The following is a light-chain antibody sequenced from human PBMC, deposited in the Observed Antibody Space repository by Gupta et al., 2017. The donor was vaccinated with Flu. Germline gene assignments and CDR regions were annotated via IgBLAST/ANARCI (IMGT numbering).Light chain of an antibody. CDR2: GNS. CDR1: SSNIGAGYD. Sequence: QSVLTQPPSVSGAPGQRVTISCPGSSSNIGAGYDVHWYQQLPGTAPKLLIYGNSNRASGVPDRFSGSKSGTSASLAITGLQAEDEADYYCQSYDSSLSGVVFGGGTKLTVL. CDR3: QSYDSSLSGVV. V-gene: IGLV1-40*01. J-gene: IGLJ2*01.